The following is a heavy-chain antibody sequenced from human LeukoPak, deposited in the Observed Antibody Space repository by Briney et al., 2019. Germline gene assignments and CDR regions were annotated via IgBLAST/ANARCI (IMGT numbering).Heavy chain of an antibody. Sequence: GSSVKVSCKASGYTFTSYDINWVRQAPGQGLEGMGIINPSADSTNYAQKFQGRVTMTRDMSTSTVYMDLSSLTSEDTAVYYCARGHPSATGYSSGWYFHYWGQGTLVTVSS. V-gene: IGHV1-46*01. J-gene: IGHJ4*02. CDR1: GYTFTSYD. CDR3: ARGHPSATGYSSGWYFHY. D-gene: IGHD6-19*01. CDR2: INPSADST.